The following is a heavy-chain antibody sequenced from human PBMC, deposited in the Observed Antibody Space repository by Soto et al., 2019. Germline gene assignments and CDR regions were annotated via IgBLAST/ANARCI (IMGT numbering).Heavy chain of an antibody. J-gene: IGHJ4*02. CDR2: VYYSGTT. Sequence: ETLSLTCSVSGGSVSNKTYYWSWIRQPPGKRLEWIGYVYYSGTTNYNPSLKGRVTISVDLSKNQFSLRLSSVTTADTALYYCARTTAVPNTLRSRYFFDYWGQGTLVTVSA. CDR1: GGSVSNKTYY. V-gene: IGHV4-61*01. CDR3: ARTTAVPNTLRSRYFFDY. D-gene: IGHD4-17*01.